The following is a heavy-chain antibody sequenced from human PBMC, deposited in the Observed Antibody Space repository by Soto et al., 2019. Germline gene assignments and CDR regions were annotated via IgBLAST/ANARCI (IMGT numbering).Heavy chain of an antibody. V-gene: IGHV1-46*01. CDR1: GYTFTSYY. CDR3: ARDLGTNDYSNYFGRDY. J-gene: IGHJ4*02. D-gene: IGHD4-4*01. CDR2: INPSGGST. Sequence: ASVKVSCKASGYTFTSYYMHWVRQAPGQGLEWMGIINPSGGSTSYAQKFQGRVTMTRDTSTSTVYMELSSLRSEDTAVCYCARDLGTNDYSNYFGRDYWGQGTLVTVPQ.